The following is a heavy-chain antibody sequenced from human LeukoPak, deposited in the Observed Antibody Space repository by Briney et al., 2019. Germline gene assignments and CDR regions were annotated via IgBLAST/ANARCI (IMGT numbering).Heavy chain of an antibody. CDR1: GYNFISYY. CDR2: INPSGGST. J-gene: IGHJ6*02. D-gene: IGHD2-8*01. CDR3: AREDVVLVDAVRYYYYGTDV. Sequence: ASVKVSCKASGYNFISYYMHWVRQAPGQGLEWMGIINPSGGSTSYAQKFQDRVTMTRDTSTSTVYMELSSLKSEDTAVYYCAREDVVLVDAVRYYYYGTDVWGQGTTVTVSS. V-gene: IGHV1-46*01.